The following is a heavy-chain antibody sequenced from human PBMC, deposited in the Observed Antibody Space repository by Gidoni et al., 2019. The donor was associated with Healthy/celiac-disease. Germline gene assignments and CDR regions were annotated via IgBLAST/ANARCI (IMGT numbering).Heavy chain of an antibody. CDR2: TYYRSKWYN. CDR1: GDSVSSNSAA. Sequence: GPGLVKPSQTLSLTCAISGDSVSSNSAAWNWIRQSPSRGLEWLGRTYYRSKWYNDYAVSVKSRITINPDTSKNQFSLQLNSVTPEDTAVYYCARVELGIAVAGTVPNYYYGMDVWGQGTTVTVSS. J-gene: IGHJ6*02. V-gene: IGHV6-1*01. D-gene: IGHD6-19*01. CDR3: ARVELGIAVAGTVPNYYYGMDV.